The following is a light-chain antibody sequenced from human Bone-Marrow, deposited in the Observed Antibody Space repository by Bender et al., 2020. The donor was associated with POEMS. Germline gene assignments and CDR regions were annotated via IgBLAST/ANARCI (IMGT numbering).Light chain of an antibody. J-gene: IGLJ3*02. Sequence: QSALTQPASVSGSPGQSITISCTGTSSDVGSYNLVSWYQQHPGKAPKLMISEVSDRPSGVSNRFSGSKSGNTASLTISGLRTEDEADYYCASHTTATTWVFGGGTNLPVL. CDR2: EVS. CDR1: SSDVGSYNL. V-gene: IGLV2-14*02. CDR3: ASHTTATTWV.